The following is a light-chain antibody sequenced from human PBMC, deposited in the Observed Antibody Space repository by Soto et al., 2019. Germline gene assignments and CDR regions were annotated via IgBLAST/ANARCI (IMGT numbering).Light chain of an antibody. V-gene: IGKV1-5*01. CDR2: DAS. J-gene: IGKJ1*01. CDR3: QQYNSYPWT. Sequence: DIPMTQSPSTLSASVGDRVTITCRASQSISSWVAWYQQKPGKAPKLLIYDASSLESGVPSRFSGSGSGTEFTLTLSSLQSDECATYYCQQYNSYPWTVGQGTKVEIK. CDR1: QSISSW.